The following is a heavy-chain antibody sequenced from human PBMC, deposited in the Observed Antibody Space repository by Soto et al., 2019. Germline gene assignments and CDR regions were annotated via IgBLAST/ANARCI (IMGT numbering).Heavy chain of an antibody. Sequence: GGSLRLSCVASGFIFDTFTMAWVRQTPGKGLEWVSSITSNSNYIYYADSVKGRFTISRDNANNSLYLQMNGLGADDTAVYYCARRLGGYRNGWYSGWSQRILVTVSS. CDR2: ITSNSNYI. CDR3: ARRLGGYRNGWYSG. V-gene: IGHV3-21*01. J-gene: IGHJ4*02. CDR1: GFIFDTFT. D-gene: IGHD6-19*01.